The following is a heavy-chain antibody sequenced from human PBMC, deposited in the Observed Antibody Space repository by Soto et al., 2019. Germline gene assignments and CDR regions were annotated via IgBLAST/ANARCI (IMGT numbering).Heavy chain of an antibody. J-gene: IGHJ6*02. CDR1: GYTFTSYA. CDR2: INAGNGNI. CDR3: AREGYCISTSCRHYDYYGMDV. V-gene: IGHV1-3*01. D-gene: IGHD2-2*01. Sequence: GASVKLSCKASGYTFTSYAMHWVRQAPGQRLEWMGWINAGNGNIKYSQKFQGRVTITRDTSASTAYMELRSRRSDDTAVYYCAREGYCISTSCRHYDYYGMDVWGQGTTVTVSS.